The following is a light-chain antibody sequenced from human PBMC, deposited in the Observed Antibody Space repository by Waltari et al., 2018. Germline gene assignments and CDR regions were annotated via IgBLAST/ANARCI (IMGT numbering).Light chain of an antibody. CDR2: DVS. V-gene: IGLV2-14*01. J-gene: IGLJ2*01. CDR1: SNDVGVYNS. CDR3: SSQSSNDVVL. Sequence: QSALTQPASVSGSPGRSVTIVCAGTSNDVGVYNSVSWYQEHPGQAPRVIIYDVSDRPSGVSDRFSGSKSGNTASLTISGLQAEDEADYYCSSQSSNDVVLFGGGTKLTVL.